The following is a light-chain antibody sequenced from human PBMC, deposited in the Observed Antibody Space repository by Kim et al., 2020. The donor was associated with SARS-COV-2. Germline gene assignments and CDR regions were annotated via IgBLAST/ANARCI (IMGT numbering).Light chain of an antibody. Sequence: IQLTQSPSSLSASVGDRVTITCRASQGINSDLAWYQQKPGKAANLLIYTASTLQSAVPSRFSGSGSGTDFSLTISSLQPEDFATYYCQQVNSYPYTFGQGTKLEI. CDR2: TAS. V-gene: IGKV1-9*01. CDR3: QQVNSYPYT. J-gene: IGKJ2*01. CDR1: QGINSD.